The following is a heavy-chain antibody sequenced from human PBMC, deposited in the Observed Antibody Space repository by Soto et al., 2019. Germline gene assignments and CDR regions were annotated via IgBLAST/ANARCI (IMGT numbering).Heavy chain of an antibody. V-gene: IGHV1-18*04. J-gene: IGHJ4*02. CDR3: ARGPAGGLRGGVSY. CDR1: GYTFTNYG. CDR2: ISAYNGDT. Sequence: QVQLVQSGGEVKKPGASVKVSCKTSGYTFTNYGITWVRQAPGQGLKWMGWISAYNGDTNYAQKFQGRVIMTTDTSTTTAYMERRSLRSDDTAVYYCARGPAGGLRGGVSYWCQGTLVTVSS. D-gene: IGHD2-15*01.